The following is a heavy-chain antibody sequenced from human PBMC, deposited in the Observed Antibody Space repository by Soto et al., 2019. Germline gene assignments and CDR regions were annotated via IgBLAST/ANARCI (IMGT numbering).Heavy chain of an antibody. V-gene: IGHV3-23*01. D-gene: IGHD2-15*01. CDR3: RVVGYCSVGSCSIDY. CDR2: ISGSGGST. CDR1: GFTFSSYA. Sequence: EVQLLESGGGLVQPGGSLRLSCAASGFTFSSYAMSWVRQAPGKGLEWVSAISGSGGSTYYADSVKGRFTISRDNYKNALYLKMNSLRAEDTAVYYGRVVGYCSVGSCSIDYWGQGTLVTVYS. J-gene: IGHJ4*02.